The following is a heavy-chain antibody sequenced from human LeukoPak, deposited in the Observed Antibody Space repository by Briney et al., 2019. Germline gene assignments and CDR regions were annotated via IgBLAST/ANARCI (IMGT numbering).Heavy chain of an antibody. CDR3: AKDYQLLSQSPYYYYGMDV. V-gene: IGHV3-11*04. J-gene: IGHJ6*02. CDR1: GFTFSDYY. Sequence: GGSLRLSCAASGFTFSDYYMSWIRQAPGKGLEWVSYISSSGSTIYYADSVKGRFTISRDNSKNTLYLQMNSLRAEDTAVYYCAKDYQLLSQSPYYYYGMDVWGQGTTVTVSS. CDR2: ISSSGSTI. D-gene: IGHD2-2*01.